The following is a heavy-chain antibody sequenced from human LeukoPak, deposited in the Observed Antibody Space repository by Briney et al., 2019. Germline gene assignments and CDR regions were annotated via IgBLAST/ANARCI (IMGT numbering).Heavy chain of an antibody. D-gene: IGHD6-19*01. CDR2: INHSGST. V-gene: IGHV4-34*01. CDR3: ARDSVAGAISDY. CDR1: GGSFSGYY. Sequence: SETLSLTCAVYGGSFSGYYWSWIRQPPGKGLEWIGEINHSGSTNYNPSLKSRVTISVDTSKNQFSLKLSSVTAADTAVYYCARDSVAGAISDYWVQGTLVTVSS. J-gene: IGHJ4*02.